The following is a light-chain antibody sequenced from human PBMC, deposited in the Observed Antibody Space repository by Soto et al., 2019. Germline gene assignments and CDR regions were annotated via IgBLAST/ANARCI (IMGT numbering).Light chain of an antibody. J-gene: IGKJ5*01. V-gene: IGKV3-11*01. CDR1: QRVSTF. CDR2: DAS. CDR3: QQRSNWPPIT. Sequence: EILLTQSPATLSVSPGDRATLSCRASQRVSTFLAWYQQKPGQAPRLLIYDASNRATGIPARFSGSGSGTDFTLTISSLEPEDFAVYYCQQRSNWPPITFGQGTRLEIK.